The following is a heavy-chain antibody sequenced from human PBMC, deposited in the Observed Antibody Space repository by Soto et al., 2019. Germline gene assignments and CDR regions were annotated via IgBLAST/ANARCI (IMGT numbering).Heavy chain of an antibody. Sequence: GSGKVSFKASRYTFTNFYIHLLRQAPGQGLEWTGIINPSGGSTTYPQKFQGRVTMTRDTSTSTVHMELITLRSEDTAVYYCARSQVGRPLDVWGPGTTVTVSS. V-gene: IGHV1-46*01. CDR3: ARSQVGRPLDV. CDR1: RYTFTNFY. J-gene: IGHJ6*01. D-gene: IGHD1-26*01. CDR2: INPSGGST.